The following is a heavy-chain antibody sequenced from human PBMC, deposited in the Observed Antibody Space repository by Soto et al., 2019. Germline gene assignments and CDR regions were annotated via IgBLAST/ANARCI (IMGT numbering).Heavy chain of an antibody. J-gene: IGHJ5*02. D-gene: IGHD1-1*01. CDR1: GGSIRRGDYY. CDR3: ARGPRDAYNDNWLDP. Sequence: QVQLQESGPGLVKPSQTLSLTCTVSGGSIRRGDYYWSWIRQPPGKGLECIGYIYHSGSTYYNPSLKTRVTISVDRSRNQFSLKLSSVTPADTAVYYCARGPRDAYNDNWLDPWGQGTLVTVSS. V-gene: IGHV4-30-4*01. CDR2: IYHSGST.